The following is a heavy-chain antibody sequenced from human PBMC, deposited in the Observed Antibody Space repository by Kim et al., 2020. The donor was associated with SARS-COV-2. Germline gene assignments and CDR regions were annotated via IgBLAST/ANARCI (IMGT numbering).Heavy chain of an antibody. CDR2: IYPGDSDT. V-gene: IGHV5-51*01. Sequence: GESLKISCKGSGYSFTNYWIGWVRQMPGKGLEWMAIIYPGDSDTRYSPSFQGQVTISADKSITTAYLQWSSLKASDTAMYYCARTRALYGSGDYFQFDAFDMWGQGTMVTVSS. J-gene: IGHJ3*02. CDR3: ARTRALYGSGDYFQFDAFDM. D-gene: IGHD3-10*01. CDR1: GYSFTNYW.